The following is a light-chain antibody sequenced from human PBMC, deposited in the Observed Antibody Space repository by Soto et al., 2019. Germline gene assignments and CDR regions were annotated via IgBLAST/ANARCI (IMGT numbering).Light chain of an antibody. V-gene: IGKV1-39*01. CDR2: AAS. Sequence: DIQMTQSPSSLSVSVGDRATINCRTSQSITNYLNWYQQKPGKATKLLVYAASSLQSGVTSRFSSNGSGTDVTLTISSLQREDFASYYCQQSDSYPYTFGHGTKLEIK. CDR1: QSITNY. J-gene: IGKJ2*01. CDR3: QQSDSYPYT.